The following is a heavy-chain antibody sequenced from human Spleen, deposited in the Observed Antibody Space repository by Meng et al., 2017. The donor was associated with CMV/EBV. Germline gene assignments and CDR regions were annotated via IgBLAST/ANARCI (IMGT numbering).Heavy chain of an antibody. CDR3: ARDGRIVGANFDY. J-gene: IGHJ4*02. D-gene: IGHD1-26*01. CDR2: ISSSSSAI. V-gene: IGHV3-48*04. Sequence: GESLKISCAASGFTFSGYSMNWVRQAPGKGLEWVSYISSSSSAIYYVDSVKGRFTISRDNAKNSLYLQMNSLRAEDTAVYYCARDGRIVGANFDYWGQGTLVTVSS. CDR1: GFTFSGYS.